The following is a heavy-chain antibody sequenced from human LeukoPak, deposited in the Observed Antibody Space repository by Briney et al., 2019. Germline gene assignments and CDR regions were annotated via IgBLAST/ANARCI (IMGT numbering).Heavy chain of an antibody. D-gene: IGHD4-17*01. CDR1: GGSISSGSYY. CDR3: ARVMTTADWYFDL. J-gene: IGHJ2*01. CDR2: IYYSGST. V-gene: IGHV4-61*01. Sequence: SQTLSLTCTVSGGSISSGSYYWSWIRQPPGKGLEWIGYIYYSGSTNYNPSLKSRVTISVDTSKNQFSLKLSSVTAADTAVYYCARVMTTADWYFDLWGRGTLVTVSS.